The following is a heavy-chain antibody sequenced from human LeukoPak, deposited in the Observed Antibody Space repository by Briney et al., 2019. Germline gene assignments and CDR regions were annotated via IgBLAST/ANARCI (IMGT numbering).Heavy chain of an antibody. Sequence: ASVKVSCKASGYTFTSYGISWVRQAPGQGLEWMGWISAYNGNTNYAQKLQGRVTMTTDTSTSTAYMELRSLRSDDTAVYYCARESAYSYDSSGYYSLAFDISGQGTMVTVSS. CDR2: ISAYNGNT. V-gene: IGHV1-18*01. J-gene: IGHJ3*02. D-gene: IGHD3-22*01. CDR1: GYTFTSYG. CDR3: ARESAYSYDSSGYYSLAFDI.